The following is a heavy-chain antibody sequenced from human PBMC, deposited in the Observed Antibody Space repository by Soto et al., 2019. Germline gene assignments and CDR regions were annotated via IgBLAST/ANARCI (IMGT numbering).Heavy chain of an antibody. CDR3: ARQRGYYDSSGFDY. CDR2: ISGGGGSTI. D-gene: IGHD3-22*01. Sequence: QVQLVESGGTLVQPGGSLRVSCAASGFTFSDYYMSWVRQAPGKGLEWVSYISGGGGSTIQYADSVKGRFTISRDNARTSVLLQMNSLRAEATAVYSCARQRGYYDSSGFDYWCQETLVTASS. CDR1: GFTFSDYY. V-gene: IGHV3-11*01. J-gene: IGHJ4*02.